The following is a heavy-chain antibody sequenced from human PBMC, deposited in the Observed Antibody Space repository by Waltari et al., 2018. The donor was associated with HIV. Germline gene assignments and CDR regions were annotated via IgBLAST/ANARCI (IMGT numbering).Heavy chain of an antibody. D-gene: IGHD3-22*01. V-gene: IGHV3-15*05. CDR2: IKSKADGGTT. J-gene: IGHJ4*02. CDR1: GLTFTNAW. Sequence: EVQLVESGGDLVKPGGCLRLSCAASGLTFTNAWLSGVRQAPGKGPEWVGRIKSKADGGTTDYAAPVKGRFTISRDDSKNTLYLQMNSLRFEDTAVYYCTTDEFYYGNSGYFDYWGQGTLVTVSS. CDR3: TTDEFYYGNSGYFDY.